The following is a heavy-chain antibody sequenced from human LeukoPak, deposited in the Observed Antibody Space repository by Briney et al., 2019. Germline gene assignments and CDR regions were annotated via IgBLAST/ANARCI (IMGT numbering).Heavy chain of an antibody. CDR3: ARGYDSSCYYFVHAFDI. D-gene: IGHD3-22*01. CDR1: GYTFTSYY. J-gene: IGHJ3*02. CDR2: INPSGGST. Sequence: ASVKVSCKASGYTFTSYYMHWVRQAPGQGLEWMGIINPSGGSTSYAQKFQGRVTMTRDTSTSTVYMELSSLRSEDTAVYYCARGYDSSCYYFVHAFDIWGQGTMVTVSS. V-gene: IGHV1-46*01.